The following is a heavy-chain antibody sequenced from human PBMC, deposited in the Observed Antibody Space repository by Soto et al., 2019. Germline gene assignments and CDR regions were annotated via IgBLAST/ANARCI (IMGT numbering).Heavy chain of an antibody. D-gene: IGHD3-3*01. J-gene: IGHJ6*02. V-gene: IGHV4-34*01. CDR1: GGSFSGYY. Sequence: SETLSLTCAVYGGSFSGYYWSWIRQPPGKGLEWIGEINHSGSTNYNPSLKSRVTISVDTSKNQFSLKLSSVAAADTAVYYCARGVPNYDFWSGDYYYYYGMDVWGQGTTVTVSS. CDR2: INHSGST. CDR3: ARGVPNYDFWSGDYYYYYGMDV.